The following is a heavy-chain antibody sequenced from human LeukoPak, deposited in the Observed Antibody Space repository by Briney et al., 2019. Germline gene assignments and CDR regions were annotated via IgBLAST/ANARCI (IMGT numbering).Heavy chain of an antibody. CDR2: IKQGGSRQ. Sequence: GGSLRLSCAASGFTFTNFWMNWVRQAPGKGLEWVANIKQGGSRQSYVGSVTGRFTISRDNAKNSLYLQMNSLRAEDTAMYYCARGRYSGTTYYFDYWGQGTLVTVSS. V-gene: IGHV3-7*03. CDR1: GFTFTNFW. CDR3: ARGRYSGTTYYFDY. J-gene: IGHJ4*02. D-gene: IGHD5-12*01.